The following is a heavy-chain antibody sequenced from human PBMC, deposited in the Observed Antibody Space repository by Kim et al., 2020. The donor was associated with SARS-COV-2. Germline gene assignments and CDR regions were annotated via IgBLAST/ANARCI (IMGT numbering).Heavy chain of an antibody. V-gene: IGHV4-31*03. D-gene: IGHD3-22*01. Sequence: SETLSLTCTVSSGSISSGGYYWSWIRQHPGKGLEWIGYIYYSGSTYYNPSLKSRVTISVDTSKNQFSLKLSSVTAADTAVYYCARAPMIVVVIGWFDPWGQGTLVTVSS. J-gene: IGHJ5*02. CDR1: SGSISSGGYY. CDR2: IYYSGST. CDR3: ARAPMIVVVIGWFDP.